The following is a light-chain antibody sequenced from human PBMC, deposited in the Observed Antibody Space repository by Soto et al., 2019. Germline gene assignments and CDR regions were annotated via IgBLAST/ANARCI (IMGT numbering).Light chain of an antibody. Sequence: DIVLTQSPDSLAVSLGERATINCKSSQSILYSPNNKNYLAWYQQTPGQPPKLLIYWASTRQSGVPDRFSGSWSGTAFTLTISSLQAEDVAVYYCPQYYDVPQSFGQGNKV. J-gene: IGKJ1*01. CDR3: PQYYDVPQS. V-gene: IGKV4-1*01. CDR2: WAS. CDR1: QSILYSPNNKNY.